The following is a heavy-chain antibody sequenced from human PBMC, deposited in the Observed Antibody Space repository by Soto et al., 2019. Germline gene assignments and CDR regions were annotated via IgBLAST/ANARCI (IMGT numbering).Heavy chain of an antibody. CDR3: ARQGVGIVLVPAAIGYYGMDV. V-gene: IGHV4-39*01. D-gene: IGHD2-2*03. Sequence: PSETLSLTCTVSGGSISSSSYYWGWIRQPPGKGLEWIGSIYYSGSTYYNPSLKSRVTISVDTSKNQFSLKLSSVTAADTAVYYCARQGVGIVLVPAAIGYYGMDVWGQGTTVTVSS. CDR2: IYYSGST. CDR1: GGSISSSSYY. J-gene: IGHJ6*02.